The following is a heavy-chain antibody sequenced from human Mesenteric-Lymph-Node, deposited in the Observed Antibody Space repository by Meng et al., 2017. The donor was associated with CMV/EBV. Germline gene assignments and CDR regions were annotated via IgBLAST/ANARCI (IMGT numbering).Heavy chain of an antibody. J-gene: IGHJ3*02. V-gene: IGHV3-48*03. D-gene: IGHD1-26*01. CDR2: ISNSGSTI. CDR3: ARESVYSGGHYDVFDI. CDR1: GFTFSSYE. Sequence: GGSLRLSCAASGFTFSSYEMNWVRQAPGKGLVWVSSISNSGSTIYYADSVKGRFTISRDNAKNSLYLQMSSLRAEDTAVYYCARESVYSGGHYDVFDIWGQETMVTVSS.